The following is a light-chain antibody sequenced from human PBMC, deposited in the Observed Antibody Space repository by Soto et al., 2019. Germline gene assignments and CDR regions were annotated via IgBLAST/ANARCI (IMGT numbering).Light chain of an antibody. CDR3: QQYFNYSRT. CDR1: QNISNW. Sequence: IHMTQSPSTLSASVGDRVTITCRASQNISNWLAWYQQKPGTAPNLLIYKASTLETGVPSRFSGSGSGTDFTLTISRLQPGDFARYYCQQYFNYSRTFGQGTKVDI. V-gene: IGKV1-5*03. CDR2: KAS. J-gene: IGKJ1*01.